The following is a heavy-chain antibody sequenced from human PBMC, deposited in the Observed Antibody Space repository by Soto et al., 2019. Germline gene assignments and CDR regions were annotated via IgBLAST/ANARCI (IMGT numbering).Heavy chain of an antibody. J-gene: IGHJ5*02. CDR1: GGSFSGYD. V-gene: IGHV4-34*01. Sequence: TSETLSLTCAVYGGSFSGYDWSWIRQPPGKGLEWIGEINHSGSTNYNPSLKSRVTISVDTSKNQFSLKLSSVTAADTAVYYCARHCYDYIWGSYRLNWFDPWGQGTLVTVPQ. CDR2: INHSGST. D-gene: IGHD3-16*02. CDR3: ARHCYDYIWGSYRLNWFDP.